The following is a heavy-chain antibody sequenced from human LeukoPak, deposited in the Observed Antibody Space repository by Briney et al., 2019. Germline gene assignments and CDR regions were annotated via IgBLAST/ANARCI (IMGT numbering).Heavy chain of an antibody. J-gene: IGHJ4*02. V-gene: IGHV3-21*01. D-gene: IGHD1-7*01. CDR1: GFTFSSYS. Sequence: GGSLRLSCAASGFTFSSYSMNWVRQAPGKGLEWVSSISSSSSYIYYADSVKGRFTISRDNAKNSLYLQMNSLRAEDTAVYYCARDRGTTGIIGYWGQGTLVTVSS. CDR3: ARDRGTTGIIGY. CDR2: ISSSSSYI.